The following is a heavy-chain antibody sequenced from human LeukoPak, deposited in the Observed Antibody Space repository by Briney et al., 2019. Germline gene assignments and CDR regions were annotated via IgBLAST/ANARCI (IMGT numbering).Heavy chain of an antibody. J-gene: IGHJ2*01. CDR3: ASPFRIVVDV. CDR2: IKQDGSEK. Sequence: PGGSLRLSCAASGFTSSRYWMTWVRQAPGKGLEWGSNIKQDGSEKYYVDSVKGRFTISRDNAKNLLYLQRNSLRGEDTAVYYCASPFRIVVDVWGRGTLVTVSS. V-gene: IGHV3-7*01. D-gene: IGHD1-26*01. CDR1: GFTSSRYW.